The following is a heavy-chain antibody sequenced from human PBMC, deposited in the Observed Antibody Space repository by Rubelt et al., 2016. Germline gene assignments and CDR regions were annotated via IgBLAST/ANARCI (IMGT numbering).Heavy chain of an antibody. D-gene: IGHD3-10*01. CDR3: AREWGASGSWDGFDV. J-gene: IGHJ3*01. CDR2: IYYSGST. CDR1: GGSISSGGYY. V-gene: IGHV4-31*03. Sequence: QVQLQESAPGLVKPSQTLSLTCTVSGGSISSGGYYWTWIRQHPGKGLEWIGYIYYSGSTYYNPSLKSRVTLSIDTSKKQFSLRLTSVTAADTAVYYCAREWGASGSWDGFDVWGPGAMVTVS.